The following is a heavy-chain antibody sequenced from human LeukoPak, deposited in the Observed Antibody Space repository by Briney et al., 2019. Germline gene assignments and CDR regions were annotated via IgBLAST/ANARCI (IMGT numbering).Heavy chain of an antibody. D-gene: IGHD5-12*01. J-gene: IGHJ4*02. CDR1: GFPFSNAW. CDR2: IKSKTDGGTT. V-gene: IGHV3-15*01. CDR3: TTDQYSGYDIDY. Sequence: RGGSLRPSCAASGFPFSNAWMCWVRQAPGKGREGVGRIKSKTDGGTTDYADPVKGRFTISRDDSKTTLYLQMNSLKPEDTAVYYCTTDQYSGYDIDYWGQGTLVTVSS.